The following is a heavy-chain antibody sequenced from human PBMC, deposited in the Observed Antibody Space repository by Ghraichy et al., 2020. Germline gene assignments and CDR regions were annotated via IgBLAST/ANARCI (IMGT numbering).Heavy chain of an antibody. CDR2: IYYNGNT. V-gene: IGHV4-59*11. CDR1: GDSINNHY. J-gene: IGHJ5*02. D-gene: IGHD2-2*01. CDR3: ARSAFVGIPAGLNCLDP. Sequence: SETLSLTCTVSGDSINNHYWSWIRQPPGKGLEWIGFIYYNGNTYYNPSLKSRVTLSVDTSKAQFSLKLISVTAADTAVYYCARSAFVGIPAGLNCLDPWGQGSLVTVSS.